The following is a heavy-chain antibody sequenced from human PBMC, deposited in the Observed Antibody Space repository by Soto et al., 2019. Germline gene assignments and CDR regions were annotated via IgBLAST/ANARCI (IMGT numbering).Heavy chain of an antibody. V-gene: IGHV1-69*01. J-gene: IGHJ6*02. CDR2: IIPIFGTA. CDR1: GGTFSSYA. CDR3: ARGSSGSYYYGMDV. Sequence: QVQLVQSVAEVKKPGSSVKVSCKASGGTFSSYAISWVRQAPGQGLEWMGGIIPIFGTANYAQKFQGRVTITADESTRTAYMELSGLRSEDTAVYYCARGSSGSYYYGMDVWGQGTTVTVSS. D-gene: IGHD6-19*01.